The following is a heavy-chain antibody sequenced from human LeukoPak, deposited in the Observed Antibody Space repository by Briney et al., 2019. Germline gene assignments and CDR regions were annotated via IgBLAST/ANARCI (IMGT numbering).Heavy chain of an antibody. Sequence: PGGSLRLSCAASGFTFSNYAMSWVRQAPWKGLQWVSGISGSGDSTYYADSVKGRFTISRDNAKNSLYLQMNSLRAEDTAVYYCAIDNHDFWSGYQNDYWGQGTLVTVSS. CDR2: ISGSGDST. V-gene: IGHV3-23*01. CDR3: AIDNHDFWSGYQNDY. CDR1: GFTFSNYA. D-gene: IGHD3-3*01. J-gene: IGHJ4*02.